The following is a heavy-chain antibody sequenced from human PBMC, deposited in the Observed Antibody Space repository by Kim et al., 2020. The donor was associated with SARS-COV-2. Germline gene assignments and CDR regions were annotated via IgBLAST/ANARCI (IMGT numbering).Heavy chain of an antibody. D-gene: IGHD3-3*01. CDR2: ISSSSSYI. Sequence: GGSLRLSCAASGFTFSSYSMNWVRQAPGKGLEWVSSISSSSSYIYYADSVKGRFTISRDNAKNSLYLQMNSLRAEDTAVYYCASDTRIYYDFWIDWGQGTLVTVSS. CDR1: GFTFSSYS. J-gene: IGHJ4*02. V-gene: IGHV3-21*01. CDR3: ASDTRIYYDFWID.